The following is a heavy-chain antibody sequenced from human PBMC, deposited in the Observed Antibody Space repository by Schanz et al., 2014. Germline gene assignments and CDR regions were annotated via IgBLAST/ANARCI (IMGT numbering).Heavy chain of an antibody. CDR2: IMPLRGIG. D-gene: IGHD6-19*01. V-gene: IGHV1-69*02. CDR3: TRLRRADPNGFDV. CDR1: GDTFSKYN. Sequence: QVQLVQSGPEVKKPGSSVKVSCQAFGDTFSKYNIMWVRQVPGQGLEWLGRIMPLRGIGNNAWKFQDRLTITADKSMNITYMEVSSLRTEDTAVYYCTRLRRADPNGFDVWGQGTTVTVS. J-gene: IGHJ6*02.